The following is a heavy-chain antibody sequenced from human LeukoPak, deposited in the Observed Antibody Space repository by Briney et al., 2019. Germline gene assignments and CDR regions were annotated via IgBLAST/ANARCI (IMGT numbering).Heavy chain of an antibody. D-gene: IGHD2-2*01. Sequence: SETLSLTCTVSGGSISSSSYYWGWIRQPPGKRLEWIGSIYYSGSTYYNPSLKSRVTISVDTSKNQFSLKLSSVTAADTAVYYCASRVVPDYYYGMDVWGQGTTVTVSS. CDR1: GGSISSSSYY. V-gene: IGHV4-39*07. CDR3: ASRVVPDYYYGMDV. J-gene: IGHJ6*02. CDR2: IYYSGST.